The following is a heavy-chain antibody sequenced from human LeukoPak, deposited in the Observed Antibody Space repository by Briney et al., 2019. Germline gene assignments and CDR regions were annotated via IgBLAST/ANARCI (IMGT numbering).Heavy chain of an antibody. CDR3: ERGPQGITMIIVSLLFH. Sequence: ASVTVSCTGSGYTFTGYNIHLVRQAPGQGLEWMGWINPNSGGTNYAQKFQGRVTMTRDTSISTAYMELSRLRSDDTAVYYCERGPQGITMIIVSLLFHWVQGTLVTVSS. V-gene: IGHV1-2*02. CDR2: INPNSGGT. D-gene: IGHD3-22*01. J-gene: IGHJ1*01. CDR1: GYTFTGYN.